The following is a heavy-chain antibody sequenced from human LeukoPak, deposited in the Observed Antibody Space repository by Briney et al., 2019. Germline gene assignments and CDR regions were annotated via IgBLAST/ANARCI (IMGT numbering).Heavy chain of an antibody. J-gene: IGHJ1*01. CDR2: IIPILGIA. V-gene: IGHV1-69*04. CDR3: ARDPVPYDSSGYSPTEYFQH. CDR1: GGTFSSYA. Sequence: SVKVSCKASGGTFSSYAISWVRQAPGQGLEWMGRIIPILGIANYAQKFQGRVTITADKSTSTAYMELSSLRSEDTAVYYCARDPVPYDSSGYSPTEYFQHWGQGTLVTVSS. D-gene: IGHD3-22*01.